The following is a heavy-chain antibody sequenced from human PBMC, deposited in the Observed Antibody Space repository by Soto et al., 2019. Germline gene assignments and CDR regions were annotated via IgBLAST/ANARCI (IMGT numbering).Heavy chain of an antibody. CDR1: GGSISSGGYY. Sequence: PSETLSLTCTVSGGSISSGGYYWSWIRQHPGKGLEWIGYIYYSGSTYYNPSLKSRVTISVDTSKNQFSLKLSSVTAADTAVYYCARDRLATALLNWGQGTLVTVSS. J-gene: IGHJ4*02. CDR2: IYYSGST. V-gene: IGHV4-31*03. D-gene: IGHD5-18*01. CDR3: ARDRLATALLN.